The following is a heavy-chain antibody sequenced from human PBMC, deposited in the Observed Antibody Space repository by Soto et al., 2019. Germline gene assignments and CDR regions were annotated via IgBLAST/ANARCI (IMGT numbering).Heavy chain of an antibody. CDR1: GGSISSGGYY. V-gene: IGHV4-31*03. J-gene: IGHJ4*02. D-gene: IGHD6-13*01. CDR3: ARLPSYSSSWYLDY. CDR2: IYYSGST. Sequence: QVQLQESGPGLVKPSQTLSLTCTVSGGSISSGGYYWTWIRQHPGKGLEWIGYIYYSGSTYYNPSLTSRLTISINTSKNQFSLKLSSVTAADTAVYYCARLPSYSSSWYLDYWGQGTLVTVSS.